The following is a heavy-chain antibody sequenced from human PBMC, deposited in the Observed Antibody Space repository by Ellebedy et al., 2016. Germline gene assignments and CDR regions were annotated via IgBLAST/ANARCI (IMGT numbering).Heavy chain of an antibody. CDR2: IYYSGST. V-gene: IGHV4-59*01. CDR3: ARGGDYYGSGSYLNP. Sequence: SETLSLXXTVSGGSISSYYWSWIRQPPGKGLEWIGYIYYSGSTNYNPSLKSRVTISVDTSKNQFSLKLSSVTAADTAVYYCARGGDYYGSGSYLNPWGQGTLVTVSS. J-gene: IGHJ5*02. D-gene: IGHD3-10*01. CDR1: GGSISSYY.